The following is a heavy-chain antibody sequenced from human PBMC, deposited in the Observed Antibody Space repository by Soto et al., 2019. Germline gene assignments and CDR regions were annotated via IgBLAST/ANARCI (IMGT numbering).Heavy chain of an antibody. CDR2: IIPIFGTA. CDR3: ARWASGVYATDYYYYGMDV. Sequence: SVKVSCKASGGTFSSYAISWVRQAPGQGLEWMGGIIPIFGTANYAQKFQGRVTITADESTSTAYMELSSLRSEDTAVYYCARWASGVYATDYYYYGMDVWGQGTTVTVSS. V-gene: IGHV1-69*13. CDR1: GGTFSSYA. D-gene: IGHD2-8*01. J-gene: IGHJ6*02.